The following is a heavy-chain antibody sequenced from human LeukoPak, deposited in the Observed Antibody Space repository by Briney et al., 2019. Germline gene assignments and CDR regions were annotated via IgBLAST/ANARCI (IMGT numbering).Heavy chain of an antibody. CDR1: GYTFTSYY. CDR3: ARWEGAYFDWPRIDY. Sequence: ASVKVSCKASGYTFTSYYMHWVRQAPGQGLEWMGIINPSGGSTSYAQKFQGRVTITRDTSTSTVYMELSSLRSEDTAVYYCARWEGAYFDWPRIDYWGQGTLVTVSS. J-gene: IGHJ4*02. D-gene: IGHD3-9*01. V-gene: IGHV1-46*03. CDR2: INPSGGST.